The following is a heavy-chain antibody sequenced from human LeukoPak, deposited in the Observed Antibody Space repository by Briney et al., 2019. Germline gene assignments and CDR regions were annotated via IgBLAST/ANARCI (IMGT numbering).Heavy chain of an antibody. CDR1: GGSISSYY. D-gene: IGHD1-14*01. V-gene: IGHV4-59*01. J-gene: IGHJ4*02. CDR3: AREPGETGEGFEY. CDR2: IYYSGST. Sequence: PSETLSLTCTVSGGSISSYYWSWIRQPPGKGLEWIGYIYYSGSTNYNPSLKGRVTISADTSKNQFSLKMTSVTAADTAVYYCAREPGETGEGFEYWGQGTLVTVSS.